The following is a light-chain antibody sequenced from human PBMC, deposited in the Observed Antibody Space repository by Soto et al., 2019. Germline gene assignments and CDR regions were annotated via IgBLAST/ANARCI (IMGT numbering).Light chain of an antibody. J-gene: IGKJ1*01. CDR2: GAS. CDR1: QSVSSNK. Sequence: EIVLTQSPGTLSLSPGERATLSCRASQSVSSNKIAWYQQKPGQAPRLLIFGASSRATGIPDRFSGSGSGTDFTLTISRMEPDDLAVYYCQQYDSAPRTFGQGTKVDI. CDR3: QQYDSAPRT. V-gene: IGKV3-20*01.